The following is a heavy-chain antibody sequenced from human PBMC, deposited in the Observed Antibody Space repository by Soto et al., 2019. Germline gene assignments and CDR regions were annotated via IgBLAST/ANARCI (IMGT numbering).Heavy chain of an antibody. CDR2: MNPNSGNT. D-gene: IGHD3-10*01. CDR3: ARGGVTLWFGELSADYYYYMDV. J-gene: IGHJ6*03. CDR1: GYTFTSYD. V-gene: IGHV1-8*01. Sequence: ASVKVSCKASGYTFTSYDINWVRQATGQGLEWMGWMNPNSGNTGYAQKFQGRVTMTRNTSISTAYMELSSLRSEDTAVYYCARGGVTLWFGELSADYYYYMDVWGNGTTVTVSS.